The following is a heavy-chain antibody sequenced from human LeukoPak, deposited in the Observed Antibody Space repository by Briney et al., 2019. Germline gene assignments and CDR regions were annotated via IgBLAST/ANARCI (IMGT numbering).Heavy chain of an antibody. CDR1: GFTFSDYY. D-gene: IGHD5-12*01. CDR3: ARAIEATRRSTGTCNYFDY. Sequence: GGFLRLSCAASGFTFSDYYMSWIRQAPGKGLEWVSYIASSSSYTNNADSVKGRFTISRDNAKNSLYLQMNSLRAEDTAVYYCARAIEATRRSTGTCNYFDYWGQGTLVTVSS. J-gene: IGHJ4*02. V-gene: IGHV3-11*06. CDR2: IASSSSYT.